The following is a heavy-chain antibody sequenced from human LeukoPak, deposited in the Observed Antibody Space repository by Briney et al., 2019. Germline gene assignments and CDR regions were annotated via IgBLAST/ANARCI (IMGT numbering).Heavy chain of an antibody. CDR1: GGSISSYY. V-gene: IGHV4-59*12. Sequence: PSETLSLTCTVSGGSISSYYWSWIRQPPGKGLEWIGYIYYSGSTNYNPSLKSRVTISVDTSKNQFSLKLSSVTAADTAVYYCARAPYYYDSSGGLDYWGQGTLVTVSS. CDR2: IYYSGST. J-gene: IGHJ4*02. CDR3: ARAPYYYDSSGGLDY. D-gene: IGHD3-22*01.